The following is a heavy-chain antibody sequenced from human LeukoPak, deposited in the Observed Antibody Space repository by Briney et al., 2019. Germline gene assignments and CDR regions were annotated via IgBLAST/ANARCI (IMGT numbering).Heavy chain of an antibody. D-gene: IGHD4-17*01. CDR2: IYTDGST. J-gene: IGHJ4*02. CDR1: GFTVSTRY. CDR3: AKEPQVGMTTVTTNFDY. V-gene: IGHV3-66*01. Sequence: GGSLRLSCAASGFTVSTRYISWVRQAPGKGPEWVSFIYTDGSTFYADSVKGRFTISRDNSKNTVYLQMNSLRAEDTAVYYCAKEPQVGMTTVTTNFDYWGQGTLVTVSS.